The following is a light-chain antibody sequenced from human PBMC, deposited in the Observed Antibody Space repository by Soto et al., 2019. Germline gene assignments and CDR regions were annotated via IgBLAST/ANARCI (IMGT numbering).Light chain of an antibody. Sequence: QSALTQPASVSGSPGQSITISCTGTRSDIGAYNFVSWYQQHPGEVPKLMLYDVNVRPSGVSNRFAGSKSGNTASLTISGLQAGDEADYYCTSWTTSTTRIFGGGTTLPVL. CDR3: TSWTTSTTRI. CDR2: DVN. J-gene: IGLJ2*01. CDR1: RSDIGAYNF. V-gene: IGLV2-14*03.